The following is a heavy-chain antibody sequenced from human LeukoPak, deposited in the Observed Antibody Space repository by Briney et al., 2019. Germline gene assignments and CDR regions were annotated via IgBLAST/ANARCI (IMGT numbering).Heavy chain of an antibody. J-gene: IGHJ4*02. CDR3: ARVSRDGYYLFDC. CDR2: INPSGGST. CDR1: GYIIATYY. V-gene: IGHV1-46*01. Sequence: ASVKVSCKASGYIIATYYIDWVRQAPGQGLEWMGRINPSGGSTNYARQFQDRVTMTSDTSTTTVYMELSSLRSEDTAAYFCARVSRDGYYLFDCWGQGTLVTVST. D-gene: IGHD5-24*01.